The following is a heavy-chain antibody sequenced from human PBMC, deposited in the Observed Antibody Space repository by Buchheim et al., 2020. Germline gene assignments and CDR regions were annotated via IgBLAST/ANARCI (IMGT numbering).Heavy chain of an antibody. J-gene: IGHJ6*03. CDR1: GASISSGSYY. CDR3: ARQITMVRGLTVNDYYYMDV. CDR2: VSYSGST. Sequence: QVQLQESGPGLVKPSQTLSLTCTVSGASISSGSYYWSWIRQHPGKGLEWIGFVSYSGSTYYNLSLKSRVTISVDTSKNQFSLKLSSVTAADTAVYYCARQITMVRGLTVNDYYYMDVWGKGTT. D-gene: IGHD3-10*01. V-gene: IGHV4-30-4*08.